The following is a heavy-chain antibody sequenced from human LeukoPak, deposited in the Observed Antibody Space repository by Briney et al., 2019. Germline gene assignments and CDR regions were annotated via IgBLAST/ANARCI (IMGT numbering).Heavy chain of an antibody. J-gene: IGHJ4*02. D-gene: IGHD2-2*01. CDR1: GFTFSSYA. CDR3: AKGPLRGTAAAIDY. V-gene: IGHV3-30*04. Sequence: LSGGSLRLSCSASGFTFSSYAMHWVRQAPGKGLEWVAVISYDGRNKHYPDSVKGRFTISRDISTDTLWLQMDRLRTEDTAVYYCAKGPLRGTAAAIDYWGQGTLVTVSS. CDR2: ISYDGRNK.